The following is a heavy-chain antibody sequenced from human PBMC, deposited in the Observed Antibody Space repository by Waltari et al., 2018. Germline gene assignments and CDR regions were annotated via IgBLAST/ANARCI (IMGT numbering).Heavy chain of an antibody. J-gene: IGHJ4*02. CDR2: IYYSGST. CDR1: GGSISRHS. Sequence: QVQLQESGPGLVKPSETLSLTCTVSGGSISRHSWSWIRQPPGKGLEWIGYIYYSGSTNYNPSLKSRVTISVDTSKNQFSLKLSSVTAADTAVYYCARGVELTYYYDSSGYYDYWGQGTLVTVSS. CDR3: ARGVELTYYYDSSGYYDY. V-gene: IGHV4-59*11. D-gene: IGHD3-22*01.